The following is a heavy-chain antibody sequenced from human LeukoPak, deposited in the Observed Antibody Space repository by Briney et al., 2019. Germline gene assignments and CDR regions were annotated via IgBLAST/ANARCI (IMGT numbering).Heavy chain of an antibody. CDR3: ARAIRGYSGYDDY. D-gene: IGHD5-12*01. V-gene: IGHV4-31*03. CDR1: GGSISSGGYY. J-gene: IGHJ4*02. CDR2: VYYSGST. Sequence: SQTLSLTCTVSGGSISSGGYYWSWIRQHPGKGLEWIGYVYYSGSTYYNPSLKSRVTISVDTSKNQFSLKLSSVTAADTAVYYCARAIRGYSGYDDYWGQGTLVTVSS.